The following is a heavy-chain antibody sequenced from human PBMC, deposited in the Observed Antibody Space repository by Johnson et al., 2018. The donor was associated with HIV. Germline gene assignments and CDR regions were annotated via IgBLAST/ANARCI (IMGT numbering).Heavy chain of an antibody. CDR1: GFTFSGYD. J-gene: IGHJ3*02. V-gene: IGHV3-13*01. D-gene: IGHD2-2*01. Sequence: VQLVESGGGLVQPGGSMRLSCAASGFTFSGYDMHWVRQAIGKSLEWVSAIGTAGDTYYADSVKGRFTISRENAKNSLYLQMSSLGAEDTALYYCAREGFCTSTSCHVAFDIWGQGTMVTVSS. CDR2: IGTAGDT. CDR3: AREGFCTSTSCHVAFDI.